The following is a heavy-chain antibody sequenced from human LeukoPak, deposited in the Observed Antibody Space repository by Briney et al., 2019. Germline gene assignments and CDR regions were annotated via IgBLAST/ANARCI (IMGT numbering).Heavy chain of an antibody. CDR1: GGSFSGYY. V-gene: IGHV4-34*01. D-gene: IGHD2/OR15-2a*01. Sequence: SETLSLTCAVYGGSFSGYYWSWIRQPPGKGLEWIGEIHHSGSTNYNPSLKSRVPISLDTSKNQFSLKLSSVTAADTAVYYCAGHHPRNTVDFWGQGTLVPVSS. CDR2: IHHSGST. CDR3: AGHHPRNTVDF. J-gene: IGHJ4*02.